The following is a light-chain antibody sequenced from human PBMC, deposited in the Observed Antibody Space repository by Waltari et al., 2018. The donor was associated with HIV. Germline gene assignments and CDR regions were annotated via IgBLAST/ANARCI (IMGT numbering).Light chain of an antibody. Sequence: QSALTQPPSVSGSPGQSVTISCTGTSSDVGSYNRVSWYQQPPGTAPKLMIYEVNNRPSGVPDLFSGAKSGNTASLTISGLQAEDEADYYCSSYTSSTVVFGGGTKLTVL. V-gene: IGLV2-18*02. CDR3: SSYTSSTVV. CDR2: EVN. J-gene: IGLJ2*01. CDR1: SSDVGSYNR.